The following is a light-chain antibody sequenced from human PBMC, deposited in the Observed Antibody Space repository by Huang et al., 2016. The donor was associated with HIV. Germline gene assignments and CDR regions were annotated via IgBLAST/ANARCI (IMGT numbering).Light chain of an antibody. V-gene: IGKV1D-8*01. CDR1: EDSNDY. CDR2: AAS. J-gene: IGKJ4*01. CDR3: QQYVSFPLT. Sequence: GDRVTITCHLNEDSNDYLAWFRQASGEAPELLIYAASTLQTGVPSRFNGSSSGTDFTLTITCLQPEDFTTYFCQQYVSFPLTFGGGTKV.